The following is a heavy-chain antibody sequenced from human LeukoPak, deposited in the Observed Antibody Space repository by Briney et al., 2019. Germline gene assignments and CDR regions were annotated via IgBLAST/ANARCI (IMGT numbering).Heavy chain of an antibody. Sequence: SETLSLTCAAYGGSFSGYYWSWIRQPPGKGLEWIGEINHSGSTNYNPSLKSRVTISVDTSKNQFSLKLSSVTAADTAVYYCAALHCSSTSCHNDYWGQGTLVTVSS. V-gene: IGHV4-34*01. CDR1: GGSFSGYY. CDR2: INHSGST. CDR3: AALHCSSTSCHNDY. D-gene: IGHD2-2*02. J-gene: IGHJ4*02.